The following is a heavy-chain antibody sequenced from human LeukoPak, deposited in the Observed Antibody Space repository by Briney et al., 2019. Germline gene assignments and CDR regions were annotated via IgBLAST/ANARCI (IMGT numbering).Heavy chain of an antibody. CDR3: ARGPNYGDRVDYLDS. CDR1: GFTPCGHW. Sequence: PLGCLRLSPAPSGFTPCGHWMTSVRQSPRHRVEWVASIKQCGSEKYYAAAVKGRFTVSRDSARDSLYLQMNSLRADDTSIYYCARGPNYGDRVDYLDSWGQGTEVTVSS. V-gene: IGHV3-7*01. CDR2: IKQCGSEK. D-gene: IGHD4-17*01. J-gene: IGHJ4*02.